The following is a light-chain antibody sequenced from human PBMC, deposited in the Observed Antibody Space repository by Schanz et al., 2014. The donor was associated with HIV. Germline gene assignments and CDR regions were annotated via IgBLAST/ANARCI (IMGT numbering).Light chain of an antibody. CDR2: KAS. V-gene: IGKV1-5*03. CDR3: QQYSSYPYT. Sequence: DIQMTQSPSTLSASVGDRVTITCRASQSISSWLAWYQHKPGKAPKLLIYKASSLESGVPSTISGRGSGTKFTLTISSLQADDFATYYCQQYSSYPYTFGQGTKLEI. CDR1: QSISSW. J-gene: IGKJ2*01.